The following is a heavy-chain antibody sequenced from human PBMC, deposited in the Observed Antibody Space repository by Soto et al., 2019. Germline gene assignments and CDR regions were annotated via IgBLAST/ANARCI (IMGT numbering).Heavy chain of an antibody. CDR1: GASIRSSDW. Sequence: SETLSLTCAVSGASIRSSDWWSWVRQSPGKGLEWIGEIYHGGSTTYNPFLESRLSMSIDKSKNQFSLKLTSVTAADTAVYFCARTLGVAAARRGYYIDSWGQGTLVTVSS. V-gene: IGHV4-4*02. CDR3: ARTLGVAAARRGYYIDS. J-gene: IGHJ4*02. D-gene: IGHD6-25*01. CDR2: IYHGGST.